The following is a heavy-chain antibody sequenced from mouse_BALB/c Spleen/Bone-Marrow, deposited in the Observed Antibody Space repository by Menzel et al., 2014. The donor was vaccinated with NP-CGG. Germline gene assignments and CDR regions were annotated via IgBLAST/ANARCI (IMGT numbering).Heavy chain of an antibody. D-gene: IGHD2-4*01. CDR3: SRNYDFWFGY. J-gene: IGHJ3*01. CDR2: ISSGGRNI. CDR1: GFTFSSFG. Sequence: EVKLVESGGGLVQPGGSRKLSCAASGFTFSSFGMHWIRQAPEKGLEWVAYISSGGRNIHYADTVRGRFTISRDNPKNTLFLQMTSLRSEDTAMYYCSRNYDFWFGYWGQGTLVTVSA. V-gene: IGHV5-17*02.